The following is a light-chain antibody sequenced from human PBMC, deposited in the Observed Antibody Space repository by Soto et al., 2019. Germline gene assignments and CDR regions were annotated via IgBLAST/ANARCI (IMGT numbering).Light chain of an antibody. CDR1: QRIXSN. CDR2: AAS. CDR3: QQYENWTPT. J-gene: IGKJ5*01. V-gene: IGKV3D-15*01. Sequence: IVLTQCAATLSMSPGERATLNCMASQRIXSNFDWYHLKPGQAPRILXFAASTRATGSPARFSGSGSATEFTLTINSLQSEYFVVYYCQQYENWTPTFGQGTRLEIK.